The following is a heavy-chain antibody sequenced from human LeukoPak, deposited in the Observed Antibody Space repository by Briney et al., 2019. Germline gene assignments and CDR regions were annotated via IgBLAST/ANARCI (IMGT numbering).Heavy chain of an antibody. CDR1: GFTVTSNY. Sequence: GGSLRLSCAASGFTVTSNYMSWVRRAPGKGLEWVSIIYSGGSTYYADSVKGRFTISRDNSKNTLYLQMNSLRAEDSAVYYCAYSGRYYTFDYWGQGTLVTVSS. CDR3: AYSGRYYTFDY. J-gene: IGHJ4*02. V-gene: IGHV3-66*01. D-gene: IGHD1-26*01. CDR2: IYSGGST.